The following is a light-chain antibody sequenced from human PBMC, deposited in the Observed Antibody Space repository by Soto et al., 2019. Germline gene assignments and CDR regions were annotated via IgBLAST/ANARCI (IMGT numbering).Light chain of an antibody. J-gene: IGKJ4*01. CDR1: RHISNY. CDR3: QQTNSFPLT. Sequence: QMTQSPSSVSASVGDRVTITCRASRHISNYLAWYQQKPGEAPKVLIYGAFTLQTGVASRFSGSGSGTEFILTISSLQPEDFATYYCQQTNSFPLTFGGGTKVESK. CDR2: GAF. V-gene: IGKV1D-12*01.